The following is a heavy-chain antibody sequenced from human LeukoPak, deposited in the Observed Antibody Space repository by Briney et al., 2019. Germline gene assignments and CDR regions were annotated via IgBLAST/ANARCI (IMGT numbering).Heavy chain of an antibody. D-gene: IGHD3-10*01. CDR2: INSDGSST. J-gene: IGHJ4*02. CDR3: ARDADVEFPYYYGSGRDFDY. Sequence: PGGSLRLSCAASGFTFSSYWMHWVRHAPGKGLVWVSRINSDGSSTSYADSVKGRFTISRDNAKNTLYLQMNSLRAEDTAVYYCARDADVEFPYYYGSGRDFDYWGQGTLVTVSS. CDR1: GFTFSSYW. V-gene: IGHV3-74*01.